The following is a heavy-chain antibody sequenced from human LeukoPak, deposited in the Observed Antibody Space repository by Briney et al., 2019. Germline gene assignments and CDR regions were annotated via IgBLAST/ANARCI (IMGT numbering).Heavy chain of an antibody. J-gene: IGHJ4*02. Sequence: GRSLRLSCAASGLTVNNNYRNWVRQAPGKGLEWVSALYIGGNTYYADSVRGRFTISRDNSKNTLYLQMNSLRAEDTAIYYCMTAAGYNFGQYWGQGTLVTVSS. V-gene: IGHV3-53*01. D-gene: IGHD5-18*01. CDR2: LYIGGNT. CDR3: MTAAGYNFGQY. CDR1: GLTVNNNY.